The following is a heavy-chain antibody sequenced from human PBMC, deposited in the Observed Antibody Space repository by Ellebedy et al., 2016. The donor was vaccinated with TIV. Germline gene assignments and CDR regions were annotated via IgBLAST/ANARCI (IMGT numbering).Heavy chain of an antibody. CDR3: AKGPEQWLVRSPYYFDY. Sequence: PGGSLRLSCAASGFTFSSYAMSWVRQAPGKGLEWVSAISGSGGSTYYADSVKGRFTISRDNSKNTLYLQMNSLRAEDTAVYYCAKGPEQWLVRSPYYFDYWGQGTLVTVSS. CDR1: GFTFSSYA. V-gene: IGHV3-23*01. J-gene: IGHJ4*02. D-gene: IGHD6-19*01. CDR2: ISGSGGST.